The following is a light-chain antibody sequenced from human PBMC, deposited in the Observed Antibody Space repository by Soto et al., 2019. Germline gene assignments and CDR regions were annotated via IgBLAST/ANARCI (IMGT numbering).Light chain of an antibody. CDR1: QILLHSNGYNY. Sequence: DIVITQSPLSLPFTPGEPASISCISSQILLHSNGYNYLDWYLQKPGQSPQLLIYLGSNRASGVPDRFSGSGSGTDFTLKISRVEAEDVGVYYCMQALQTPLTFGGGTKVDIK. CDR2: LGS. V-gene: IGKV2-28*01. CDR3: MQALQTPLT. J-gene: IGKJ4*01.